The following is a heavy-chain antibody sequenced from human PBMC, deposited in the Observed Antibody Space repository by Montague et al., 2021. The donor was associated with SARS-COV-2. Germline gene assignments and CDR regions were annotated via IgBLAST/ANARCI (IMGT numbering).Heavy chain of an antibody. CDR3: VRYSGWFYFDF. CDR2: TYYRSKWYS. J-gene: IGHJ4*02. CDR1: GDSVSSNSVA. V-gene: IGHV6-1*01. Sequence: CAISGDSVSSNSVAWRWIRQSPSRGLEWLGRTYYRSKWYSDYAPSMRGRLTVNPDASKNEFSLELNYVTPEDTAVYYCVRYSGWFYFDFWGQGTLVTVSS. D-gene: IGHD6-19*01.